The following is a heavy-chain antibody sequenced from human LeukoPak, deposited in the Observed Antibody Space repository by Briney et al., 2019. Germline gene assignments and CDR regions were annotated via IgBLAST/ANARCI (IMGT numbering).Heavy chain of an antibody. D-gene: IGHD5-18*01. V-gene: IGHV4-4*07. CDR3: ARGRTAMVTN. Sequence: PSETLSLTCTVSGGSISSYYWSWIRQPAWKGLEWIGRIYSSGSTNYNPSLKSRVTMPVDTSKNQFSLKLSSVTAPDTAVYYCARGRTAMVTNWGQGTLVTVSS. J-gene: IGHJ4*02. CDR1: GGSISSYY. CDR2: IYSSGST.